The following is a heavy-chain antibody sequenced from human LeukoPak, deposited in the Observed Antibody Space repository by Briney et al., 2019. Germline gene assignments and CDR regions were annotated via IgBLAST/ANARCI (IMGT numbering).Heavy chain of an antibody. CDR2: MNPNSGNT. CDR3: ARDPDYDWPEYYFDY. D-gene: IGHD3-16*01. V-gene: IGHV1-8*01. Sequence: ASVKVSCKASGYTFTSYDINWVRQATGQGLEWMGWMNPNSGNTGYAQKFQGRVTMTRNTSISTAYMELSRLRSDDTAVYYCARDPDYDWPEYYFDYWGQGTLVTVSS. CDR1: GYTFTSYD. J-gene: IGHJ4*02.